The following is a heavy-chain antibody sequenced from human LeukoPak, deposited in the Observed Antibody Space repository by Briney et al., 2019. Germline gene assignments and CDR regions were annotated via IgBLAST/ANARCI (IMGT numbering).Heavy chain of an antibody. V-gene: IGHV1-2*02. D-gene: IGHD4-17*01. CDR1: GYTFTGYY. J-gene: IGHJ6*03. CDR2: INPNSGGT. Sequence: ASVKVSCKASGYTFTGYYMHWVRQAPGQGLEWMGWINPNSGGTNYAQKFQGRVTMTRDTSISTAYMELSRLRSDDTAVYYCARSTVTTRYYYYYYMDVWGKGTTVTISS. CDR3: ARSTVTTRYYYYYYMDV.